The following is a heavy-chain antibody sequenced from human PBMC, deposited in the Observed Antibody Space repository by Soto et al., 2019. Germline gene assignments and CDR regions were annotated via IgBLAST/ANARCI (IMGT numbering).Heavy chain of an antibody. CDR3: AKLNPHSSSLGFDY. J-gene: IGHJ4*02. Sequence: SGGSLRLSCAASGFTFSSYGMHWVRQAPGKGLEWVAVISYDGSNKYYADSVKGRFTISRDNSKNTLYLQMNSLRAEDTAVYYCAKLNPHSSSLGFDYWGQGTLVTVSS. V-gene: IGHV3-30*18. D-gene: IGHD6-6*01. CDR2: ISYDGSNK. CDR1: GFTFSSYG.